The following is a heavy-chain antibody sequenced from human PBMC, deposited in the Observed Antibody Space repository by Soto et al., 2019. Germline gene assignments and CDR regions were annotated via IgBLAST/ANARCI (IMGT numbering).Heavy chain of an antibody. Sequence: ASVKVSCKASGYTFSTHAMHWVRQAPGQSLEWMGWINDGTGQTKHSHRFQDRVSITRDTSASTAYMELSSLRSEDTAVYYCARGKGMEENYYYYGLDIWGQGTTVTVSS. V-gene: IGHV1-3*01. CDR3: ARGKGMEENYYYYGLDI. J-gene: IGHJ6*02. CDR2: INDGTGQT. D-gene: IGHD1-1*01. CDR1: GYTFSTHA.